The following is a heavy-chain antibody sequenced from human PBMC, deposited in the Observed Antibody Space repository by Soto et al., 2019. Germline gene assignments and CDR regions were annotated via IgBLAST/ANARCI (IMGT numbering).Heavy chain of an antibody. Sequence: SETLSLTCTVSGGSISSYYWSWIRQPPGKGLEWIGYIYYSGSTNYNPSLKSRVTISVDTSKNQFSLKLSSVTAADTAVYYCARQYGSGSYWPYYYYYYYMDVWGKGTTVTVS. CDR1: GGSISSYY. CDR3: ARQYGSGSYWPYYYYYYYMDV. V-gene: IGHV4-59*01. CDR2: IYYSGST. J-gene: IGHJ6*03. D-gene: IGHD3-10*01.